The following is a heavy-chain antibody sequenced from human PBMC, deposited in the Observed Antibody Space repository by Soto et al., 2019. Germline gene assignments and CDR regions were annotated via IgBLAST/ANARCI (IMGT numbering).Heavy chain of an antibody. D-gene: IGHD3-22*01. CDR2: INSNSGGT. CDR3: ARAVALVINEAEYFQH. CDR1: GYNFTAYY. V-gene: IGHV1-2*02. Sequence: ASVKVACKDSGYNFTAYYMHWVGQAPGQGLEWMVWINSNSGGTNYAQKFQGRVTMTRDTSISSAYMELSSLRSDDTAVYYCARAVALVINEAEYFQHWGQGTLVTVSS. J-gene: IGHJ1*01.